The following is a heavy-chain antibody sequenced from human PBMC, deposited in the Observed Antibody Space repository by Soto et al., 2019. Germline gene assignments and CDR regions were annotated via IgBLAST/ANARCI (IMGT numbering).Heavy chain of an antibody. D-gene: IGHD2-15*01. J-gene: IGHJ5*02. Sequence: ASVKGSCKASGYTFTSYGISWVRQAPGQGLEWMGWISAYNGNTNYAQKLQGRVTMTTDTSTSTAYMELRSLRSDDTAVYYCARCDFRRIENWFDPWGQGTLVTVSS. V-gene: IGHV1-18*01. CDR2: ISAYNGNT. CDR1: GYTFTSYG. CDR3: ARCDFRRIENWFDP.